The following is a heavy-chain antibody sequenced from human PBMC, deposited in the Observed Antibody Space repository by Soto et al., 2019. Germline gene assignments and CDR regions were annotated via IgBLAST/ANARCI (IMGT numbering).Heavy chain of an antibody. CDR2: IYYSGST. CDR3: ARRERAAGTDWWFDP. D-gene: IGHD6-13*01. CDR1: GGSISSSSFH. Sequence: QLQLQESGPGLVKPSETLSLTCTVSGGSISSSSFHWGWIRQPPGKGLEWIGSIYYSGSTYYSPSLKSLVAISVDTSKNQSSLKLSSVTAADTAVYYCARRERAAGTDWWFDPWGEGALVTVSS. V-gene: IGHV4-39*01. J-gene: IGHJ5*02.